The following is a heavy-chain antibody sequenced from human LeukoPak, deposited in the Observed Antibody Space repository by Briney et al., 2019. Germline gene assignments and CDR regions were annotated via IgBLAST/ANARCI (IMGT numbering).Heavy chain of an antibody. CDR3: ARGLGHIVVVTAIPD. V-gene: IGHV3-48*03. Sequence: PGGSLRLSCAASGFTFSSYEMNWVRQAPGKGLEWVSYISNSGSTIYYADSVKGRFTISRDNAKKSPYLQMNSLRAEDTAVYYCARGLGHIVVVTAIPDWGQGTMVTVSS. CDR2: ISNSGSTI. CDR1: GFTFSSYE. D-gene: IGHD2-21*02. J-gene: IGHJ3*01.